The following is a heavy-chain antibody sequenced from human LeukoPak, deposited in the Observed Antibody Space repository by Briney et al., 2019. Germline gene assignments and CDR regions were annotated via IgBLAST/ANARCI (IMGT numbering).Heavy chain of an antibody. Sequence: SETLSLTCTVSGNSISSGDNYWSWIRQPAGKGLEWIGRIYTSGSTNYNPSLKSRVTISGDTSKNQFSLRLSSVTAADTAVYYCARELVGQLVLYQIGAFDIWGQGTMVTVSS. V-gene: IGHV4-61*02. CDR3: ARELVGQLVLYQIGAFDI. CDR2: IYTSGST. CDR1: GNSISSGDNY. D-gene: IGHD6-13*01. J-gene: IGHJ3*02.